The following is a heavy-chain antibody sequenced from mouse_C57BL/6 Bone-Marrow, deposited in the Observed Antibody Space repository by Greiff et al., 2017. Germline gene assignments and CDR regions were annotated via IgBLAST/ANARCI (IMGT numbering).Heavy chain of an antibody. CDR3: ARSYYGYDGAWFAH. D-gene: IGHD2-9*01. V-gene: IGHV1-64*01. CDR1: GYTFTSYW. CDR2: IHPNSGST. J-gene: IGHJ3*01. Sequence: QVQLQQPGAELVKPGASVKLSCKASGYTFTSYWMHWVKQRPGQGLEWIGMIHPNSGSTNYNEKFKSKATLTVDKSSSTAYMQLSSLTSEDSAVYYCARSYYGYDGAWFAHWGQGTLVTVSA.